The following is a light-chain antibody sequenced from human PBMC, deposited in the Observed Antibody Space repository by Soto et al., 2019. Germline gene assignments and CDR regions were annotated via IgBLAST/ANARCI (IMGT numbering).Light chain of an antibody. V-gene: IGKV3-20*01. CDR1: QSVSSSY. Sequence: TLSCRASQSVSSSYLAWYQQKPGQAPRLLIYGASSRATGISDRFSGSGSGTDFTLTISRLEPEDFAVYYCQQYGSSPRTFGQGSKVDIK. CDR3: QQYGSSPRT. J-gene: IGKJ1*01. CDR2: GAS.